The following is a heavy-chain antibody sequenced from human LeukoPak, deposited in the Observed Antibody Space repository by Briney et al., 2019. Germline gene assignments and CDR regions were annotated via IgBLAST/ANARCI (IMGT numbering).Heavy chain of an antibody. J-gene: IGHJ4*02. CDR3: AREASGYCSSTSCYFFDY. CDR2: IDSSGNI. V-gene: IGHV3-69-1*01. D-gene: IGHD2-2*01. Sequence: GGSLRLSCAASGFIFTNYNMNWVRRAPGKGLEWVSSIDSSGNIQYADSVKGRFTISRDNGKNSLYLQMNNLRAEDTAVYYCAREASGYCSSTSCYFFDYWGQGTLVTVSS. CDR1: GFIFTNYN.